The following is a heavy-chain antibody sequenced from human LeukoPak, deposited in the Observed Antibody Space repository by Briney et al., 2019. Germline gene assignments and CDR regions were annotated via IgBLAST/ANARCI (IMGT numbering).Heavy chain of an antibody. Sequence: GGSLRLSRAAHGFTFSNFGMHWVRQAPGKGLEWVAFISYAESNKFYADSVKGRFTISRDNSKNTLSLHVNSLRTEDTAVYYCAKASGEAYYYEMDVWGQGITVTVSS. V-gene: IGHV3-30*18. CDR2: ISYAESNK. CDR1: GFTFSNFG. J-gene: IGHJ6*02. CDR3: AKASGEAYYYEMDV. D-gene: IGHD2-15*01.